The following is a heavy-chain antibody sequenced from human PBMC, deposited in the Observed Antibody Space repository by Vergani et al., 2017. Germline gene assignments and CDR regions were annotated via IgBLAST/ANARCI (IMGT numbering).Heavy chain of an antibody. D-gene: IGHD3-16*01. J-gene: IGHJ6*03. Sequence: VQLLESGGGLVQPGGSLRLSCAASGFTFSSYAMSWVRQAPGKGLEWVAVISYDGSNKYYADSVKGRFTISRDNSKNTLYLQMNSLRAEDTAVYYCARDKLIYYYMDVWGKGTTVTVSS. CDR3: ARDKLIYYYMDV. CDR1: GFTFSSYA. V-gene: IGHV3-30-3*01. CDR2: ISYDGSNK.